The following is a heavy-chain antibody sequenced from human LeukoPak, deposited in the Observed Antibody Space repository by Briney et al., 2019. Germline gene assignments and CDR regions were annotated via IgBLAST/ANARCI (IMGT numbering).Heavy chain of an antibody. CDR1: GGSLSDSA. Sequence: GASVKVSCKASGGSLSDSAVFWVRQAPGQGLEWMGIINPSGGSTSYAQKFQGRVTMTRDTSTSTVYMELSSLRSEDTAVYYCARDSGWWMFDYWGQGTLVTVSS. D-gene: IGHD6-19*01. V-gene: IGHV1-46*01. J-gene: IGHJ4*02. CDR2: INPSGGST. CDR3: ARDSGWWMFDY.